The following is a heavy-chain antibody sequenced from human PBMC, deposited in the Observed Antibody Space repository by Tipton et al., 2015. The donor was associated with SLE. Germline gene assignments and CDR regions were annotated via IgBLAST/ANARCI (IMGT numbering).Heavy chain of an antibody. V-gene: IGHV4-34*01. J-gene: IGHJ6*02. CDR1: GGSFSGYY. CDR3: ARGLLTWRGAIIGVDV. CDR2: INHSGIT. Sequence: TLSLTCAVHGGSFSGYYWSWIRQPPGKGLEWIGEINHSGITNYNPSLKSRVTISVDTTKNQFSLRLSSVTAADTAVYYCARGLLTWRGAIIGVDVWGPGTTVNVSS. D-gene: IGHD1-26*01.